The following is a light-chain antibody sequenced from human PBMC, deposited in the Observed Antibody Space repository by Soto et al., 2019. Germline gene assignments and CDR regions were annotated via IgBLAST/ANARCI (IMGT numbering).Light chain of an antibody. Sequence: EIVLTQSPASLSVSPGERATLSCRASQRISNNLAWYQQRGGQSPRLLIYGASTRATGISERFSGSGSGTDFTLTISGLQPEDFAVYYCQQYNNWPPAYTFGQGTKVDIK. CDR2: GAS. CDR1: QRISNN. CDR3: QQYNNWPPAYT. J-gene: IGKJ2*01. V-gene: IGKV3-15*01.